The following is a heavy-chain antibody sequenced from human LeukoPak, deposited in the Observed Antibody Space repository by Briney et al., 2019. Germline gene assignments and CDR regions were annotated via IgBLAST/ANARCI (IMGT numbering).Heavy chain of an antibody. CDR2: ISAYNGNT. CDR3: ARVGDYDILTGYGFDY. J-gene: IGHJ4*02. D-gene: IGHD3-9*01. V-gene: IGHV1-18*01. CDR1: GYTFTSYG. Sequence: ASVKVSCKASGYTFTSYGISWVRQAPGQGLEWMGWISAYNGNTNYAQKLQGRVTMTTDTSTSTAYMELRSLRSDDTAVYYCARVGDYDILTGYGFDYWGQGTLVTVSS.